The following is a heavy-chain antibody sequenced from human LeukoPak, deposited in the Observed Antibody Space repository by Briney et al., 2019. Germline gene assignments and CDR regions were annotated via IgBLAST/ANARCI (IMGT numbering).Heavy chain of an antibody. D-gene: IGHD6-13*01. CDR1: GGTFSSYA. CDR3: ARPKGGAAAFYDAFDI. J-gene: IGHJ3*02. V-gene: IGHV1-69*05. CDR2: IIPIFGTA. Sequence: TVKVSCKASGGTFSSYAISWVRQAPGQGLEWMGGIIPIFGTANYAQKFQGRVTITTDESTSTAYMELSSLRSEDTAVYYCARPKGGAAAFYDAFDIWGQGSMVTVSS.